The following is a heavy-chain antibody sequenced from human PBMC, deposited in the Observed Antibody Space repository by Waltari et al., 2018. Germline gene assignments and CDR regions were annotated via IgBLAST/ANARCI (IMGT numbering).Heavy chain of an antibody. V-gene: IGHV4-34*01. J-gene: IGHJ6*03. Sequence: QVQLQQWGAGLVRPSETLSLTCAVYGGSFSDDYWSWIRQSPGKGLEWIGEVKRRGSTSYNRALRGGFGRSVDTSQNRLSLGLSSVTAADTGLYYCARRVTMTKNFGEKIKQSYPYMDVWGAGTTVIVSS. CDR3: ARRVTMTKNFGEKIKQSYPYMDV. D-gene: IGHD4-17*01. CDR2: VKRRGST. CDR1: GGSFSDDY.